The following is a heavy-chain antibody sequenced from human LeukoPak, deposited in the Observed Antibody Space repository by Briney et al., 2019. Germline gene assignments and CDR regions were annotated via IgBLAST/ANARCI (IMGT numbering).Heavy chain of an antibody. V-gene: IGHV3-9*01. D-gene: IGHD3-10*01. Sequence: PGRSLRLSCAASGFTFDDYAMHWVRQAPGKGLEWVSGISWNSGSIGYADFVKGRFTISRDNAKNSLYLQMNSLRAEDTALYYCAKDMDPLSRWFEDYYYGMDVWGQGTTVTVSS. J-gene: IGHJ6*02. CDR2: ISWNSGSI. CDR1: GFTFDDYA. CDR3: AKDMDPLSRWFEDYYYGMDV.